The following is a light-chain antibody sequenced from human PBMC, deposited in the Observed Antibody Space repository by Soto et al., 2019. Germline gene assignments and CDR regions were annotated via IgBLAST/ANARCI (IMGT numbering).Light chain of an antibody. CDR3: QQYGNPPT. V-gene: IGKV3-20*01. CDR1: QSVTDNY. J-gene: IGKJ1*01. Sequence: EIVLTQSPATLSLSPGERASLSCRASQSVTDNYVAWYQQKPGQAPRLLIHGATFRGTAVPDRFSGSGSGTDFTLTSSSLEPEDFAVYHCQQYGNPPTFGQGTKVEIK. CDR2: GAT.